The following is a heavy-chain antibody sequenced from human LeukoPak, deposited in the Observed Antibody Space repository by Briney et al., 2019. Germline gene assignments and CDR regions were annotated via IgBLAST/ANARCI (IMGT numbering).Heavy chain of an antibody. V-gene: IGHV3-21*01. CDR1: GFTFSNYN. D-gene: IGHD3-10*01. Sequence: PGGSLRPSCAASGFTFSNYNMNWVRQAPGKGLEWVSSISSSSTYIYYADSVKGRFTISRDNSKNTLYLQVNSLRAEDTAVYFCASPPYGSGSHYNYFDYWGQGTLVTVSS. CDR3: ASPPYGSGSHYNYFDY. CDR2: ISSSSTYI. J-gene: IGHJ4*02.